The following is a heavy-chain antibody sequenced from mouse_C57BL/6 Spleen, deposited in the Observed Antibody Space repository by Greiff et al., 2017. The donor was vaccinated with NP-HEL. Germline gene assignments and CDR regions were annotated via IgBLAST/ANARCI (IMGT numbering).Heavy chain of an antibody. Sequence: QVQLQQSGAELVRPGASVTLSCKASGYTFTDYEMHWVKQTPVHGLEWIGAIDPETGGTAYNQKFKGKAILTAEKSSSTAYMERLSLTSEDSAVYYCTILSTVVAPFAYWGQGTLVTVAA. D-gene: IGHD1-1*01. V-gene: IGHV1-15*01. CDR1: GYTFTDYE. J-gene: IGHJ3*01. CDR3: TILSTVVAPFAY. CDR2: IDPETGGT.